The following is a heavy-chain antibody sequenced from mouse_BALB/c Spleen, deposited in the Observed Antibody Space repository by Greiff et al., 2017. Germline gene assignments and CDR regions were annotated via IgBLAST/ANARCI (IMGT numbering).Heavy chain of an antibody. J-gene: IGHJ2*01. CDR2: IDPENGNT. CDR1: GFNITGYY. D-gene: IGHD2-2*01. Sequence: VQLLQSGADLVRPGALLTLSCTASGFNITGYYMYWVKQRPEQGLEWSGWIDPENGNTIYDPKFQGKASITADTSSNTDYLQLSSLTTEDTAVDYCASWGYEGYWGEGTTLTVSS. CDR3: ASWGYEGY. V-gene: IGHV14-1*02.